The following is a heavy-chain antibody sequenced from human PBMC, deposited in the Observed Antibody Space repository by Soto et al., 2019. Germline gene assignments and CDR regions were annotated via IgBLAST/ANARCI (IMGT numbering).Heavy chain of an antibody. CDR3: ARSVEGHFDY. J-gene: IGHJ4*02. CDR1: GFEFSIYS. V-gene: IGHV3-48*02. CDR2: ITSDTKTI. Sequence: EVQLVESGGALVQPGGSLRLSCVASGFEFSIYSMNWIRQAPGKGLEWSAYITSDTKTIKYADSVKGRFTISRDNAKNSVYLQMNSLSDEDTAVYYCARSVEGHFDYWGQGAVVTVSS. D-gene: IGHD6-19*01.